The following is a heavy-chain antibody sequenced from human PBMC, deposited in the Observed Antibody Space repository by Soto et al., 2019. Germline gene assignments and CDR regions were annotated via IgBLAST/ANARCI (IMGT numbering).Heavy chain of an antibody. CDR1: GFTFSGGW. J-gene: IGHJ4*02. D-gene: IGHD3-10*01. CDR2: INDDGSAP. CDR3: ARGILGSGTANDY. Sequence: EVQLVESGGGLVQPGGSLRLSCAASGFTFSGGWMHWVRQAPWKGLVWVSRINDDGSAPSYADFVKGRFTISRDNAKDTLFLQMIGLRAEDTAVYYCARGILGSGTANDYWGQGTLVTVSS. V-gene: IGHV3-74*01.